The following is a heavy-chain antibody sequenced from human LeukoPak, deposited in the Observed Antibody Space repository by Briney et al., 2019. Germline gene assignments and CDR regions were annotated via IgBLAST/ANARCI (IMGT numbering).Heavy chain of an antibody. Sequence: TGGSLRLSCAASGFTFSSYWMHWVRQAPGKGLVWVSRINSDGSSTRYADSVKGRFTISRDNAKNTLYLQMNSLRAEDTAVYYCARVGGYSGYDNDYWGQGTLVTVSS. V-gene: IGHV3-74*01. CDR1: GFTFSSYW. CDR2: INSDGSST. J-gene: IGHJ4*02. D-gene: IGHD5-12*01. CDR3: ARVGGYSGYDNDY.